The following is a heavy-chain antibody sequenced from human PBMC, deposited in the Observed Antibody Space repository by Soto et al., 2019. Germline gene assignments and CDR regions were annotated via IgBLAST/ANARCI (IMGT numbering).Heavy chain of an antibody. D-gene: IGHD1-26*01. J-gene: IGHJ6*02. CDR3: ASDGAWRGFDF. CDR1: GDSISSGGYS. Sequence: SETLSLTCTVSGDSISSGGYSWSWIRQPPGKGLEWVGYIDRSGSTYYNPSLQSRVTISVDRSSHQFSLSLTSVTAADTAFYSCASDGAWRGFDFWGQGTTVTVSS. V-gene: IGHV4-30-2*01. CDR2: IDRSGST.